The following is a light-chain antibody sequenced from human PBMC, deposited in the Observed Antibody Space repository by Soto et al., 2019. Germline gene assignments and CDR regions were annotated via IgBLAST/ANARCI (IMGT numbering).Light chain of an antibody. Sequence: EIVLTQSPATLSLSPGERATLSCRASQSVYNYLAWYQQKPGQAPRLLIYDASNRATGIPARFSGSGSGTDFTLTISSLEPEDFAVYYCQQRSNWPSTFGQGTKLEIK. CDR1: QSVYNY. J-gene: IGKJ2*01. CDR2: DAS. V-gene: IGKV3-11*01. CDR3: QQRSNWPST.